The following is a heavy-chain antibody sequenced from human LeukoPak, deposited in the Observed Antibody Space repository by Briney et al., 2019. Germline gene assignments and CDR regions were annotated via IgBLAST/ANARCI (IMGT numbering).Heavy chain of an antibody. CDR3: AKDRGGATRDFDF. D-gene: IGHD1-26*01. Sequence: PGGSLRLSCAASGFSFKIYVMTWVRQAPGKGLEWVSSLSDRGTSTYYADSVKGRFTISRDNSRNTLYLQMNSLRAEDTGVYYCAKDRGGATRDFDFWGQGTLVTVSS. J-gene: IGHJ4*02. CDR1: GFSFKIYV. CDR2: LSDRGTST. V-gene: IGHV3-23*01.